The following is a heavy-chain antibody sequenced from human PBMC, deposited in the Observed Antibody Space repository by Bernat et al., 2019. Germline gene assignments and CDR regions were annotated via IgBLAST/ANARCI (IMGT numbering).Heavy chain of an antibody. CDR3: ARQTCSSGWYGGYDY. CDR2: IYPGDSDT. V-gene: IGHV5-51*01. Sequence: EVQLVQSGAEVNKPGESLKISCKGSGYSFTSYWIGWVRQMPGKGLEWMGIIYPGDSDTRYSPSFQGQVTISADKSISTAYLQWSSLKASDTAMYYCARQTCSSGWYGGYDYWGQGTLVTVSS. J-gene: IGHJ4*02. CDR1: GYSFTSYW. D-gene: IGHD6-19*01.